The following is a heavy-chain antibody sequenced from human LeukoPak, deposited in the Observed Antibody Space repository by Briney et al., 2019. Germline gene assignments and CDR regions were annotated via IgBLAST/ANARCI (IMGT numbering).Heavy chain of an antibody. J-gene: IGHJ4*03. CDR2: IYYSGST. CDR1: GGSISSGGYY. CDR3: ARASGDSSGFDY. V-gene: IGHV4-31*03. Sequence: SQTLSLTCTVSGGSISSGGYYWNWIRQHPGKGLEWIGYIYYSGSTYYNPSLKSRVTISVDTSKNQFSLKLSSVTAADTAVYFCARASGDSSGFDYWGQGTTVTVSS. D-gene: IGHD3-22*01.